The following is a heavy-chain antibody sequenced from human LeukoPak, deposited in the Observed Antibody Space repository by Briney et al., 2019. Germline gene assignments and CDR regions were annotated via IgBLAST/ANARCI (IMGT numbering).Heavy chain of an antibody. CDR3: ARSPVDCSSTSCYGEGDFDY. J-gene: IGHJ4*02. CDR2: IISSSSYI. D-gene: IGHD2-2*01. Sequence: GGSLRLSCAASGFTFSSYSMNWVRQAPGKGLEWVSSIISSSSYIYYADSVKGRFTISRDNAKNSLYLQMNSLRAEDTAVYYCARSPVDCSSTSCYGEGDFDYWGQGTLVTVSS. V-gene: IGHV3-21*01. CDR1: GFTFSSYS.